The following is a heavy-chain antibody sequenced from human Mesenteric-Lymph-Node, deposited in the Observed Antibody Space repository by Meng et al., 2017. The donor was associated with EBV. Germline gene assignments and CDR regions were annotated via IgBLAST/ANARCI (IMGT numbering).Heavy chain of an antibody. Sequence: GEMVATGGDLVKPGGSVRLSCEGSGFTFRHAWIRGVRQVPGRGLEWVGRIKSKTDGGTTDNAAPVKGRFTISRDDSKNTLYLQMNSLKTEDTAVYYCSTDLLFGGQGTLVTVSS. D-gene: IGHD2-21*01. CDR3: STDLLF. CDR2: IKSKTDGGTT. CDR1: GFTFRHAW. V-gene: IGHV3-15*01. J-gene: IGHJ4*02.